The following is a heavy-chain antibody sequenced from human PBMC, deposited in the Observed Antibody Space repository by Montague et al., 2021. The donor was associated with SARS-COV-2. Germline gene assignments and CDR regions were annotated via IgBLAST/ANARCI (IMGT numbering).Heavy chain of an antibody. Sequence: SLRLSCAASGFTFSDCYMTWIRQAPGKGLEWLSYISTRSTYTNYADSVKGRFTISRDVAKNSLYLQMSSLRAEDTAVYYCARDREYCSSASCYDIYYGMDVWGPGTTVTVSS. CDR2: ISTRSTYT. CDR3: ARDREYCSSASCYDIYYGMDV. J-gene: IGHJ6*02. D-gene: IGHD2-2*01. V-gene: IGHV3-11*06. CDR1: GFTFSDCY.